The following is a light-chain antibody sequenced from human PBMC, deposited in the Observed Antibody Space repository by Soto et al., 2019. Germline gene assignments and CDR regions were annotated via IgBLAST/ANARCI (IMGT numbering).Light chain of an antibody. CDR2: EVS. CDR3: SSYAGSNNLV. J-gene: IGLJ2*01. Sequence: QSALTQPPSPSGSPGQSVPISCPGTSSDVGGYNYFSWYQQHPGKAPKLMIYEVSKRPSGVPDRFSGSKSGNTASLTVSGLQAEDEADYYCSSYAGSNNLVFGGGTQLTVL. V-gene: IGLV2-8*01. CDR1: SSDVGGYNY.